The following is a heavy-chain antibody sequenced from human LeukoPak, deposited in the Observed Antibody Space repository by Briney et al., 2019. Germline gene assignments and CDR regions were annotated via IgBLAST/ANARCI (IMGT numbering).Heavy chain of an antibody. Sequence: GGSLRLSCAASGFPFSSYAMHWVRQAPGKGLEWVAVISYDGSNKYYADSVKGRFTISRDNSKNTLYLQMNSLRAEDTAVYYCARALYGYGGWFDPWGQGTLVTVSS. CDR3: ARALYGYGGWFDP. CDR1: GFPFSSYA. J-gene: IGHJ5*02. V-gene: IGHV3-30-3*01. D-gene: IGHD5-18*01. CDR2: ISYDGSNK.